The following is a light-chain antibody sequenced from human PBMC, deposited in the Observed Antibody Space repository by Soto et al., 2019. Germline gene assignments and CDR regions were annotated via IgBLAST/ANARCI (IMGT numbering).Light chain of an antibody. CDR3: QQRNNRPLSWT. CDR1: QSISNY. V-gene: IGKV3-11*01. CDR2: DAS. Sequence: ELGWRQSPANLSLSPGERATLSCRASQSISNYLAWYQQKPGQAPKLLIYDASIRATGIPARFSGSGSGTDFTLTISNLEPEDFAIYYCQQRNNRPLSWTFGQGTKV. J-gene: IGKJ1*01.